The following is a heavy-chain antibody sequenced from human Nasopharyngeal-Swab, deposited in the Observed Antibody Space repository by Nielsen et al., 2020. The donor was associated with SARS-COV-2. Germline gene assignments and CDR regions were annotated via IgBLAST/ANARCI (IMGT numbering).Heavy chain of an antibody. J-gene: IGHJ6*03. D-gene: IGHD2-2*01. CDR3: ARVAKGYCSSTSCYFIPEYYYYYMDV. CDR2: INPSGGSI. V-gene: IGHV1-46*01. Sequence: WVRQAPGQGLEWMGMINPSGGSISDGPTIYAQKFRGWVTMTRATSTSTAYMELSRLRSDDTAVYYCARVAKGYCSSTSCYFIPEYYYYYMDVWGKGTTVTVSS.